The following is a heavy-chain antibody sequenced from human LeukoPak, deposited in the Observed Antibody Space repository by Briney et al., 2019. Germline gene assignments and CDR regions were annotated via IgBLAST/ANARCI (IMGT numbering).Heavy chain of an antibody. D-gene: IGHD6-13*01. CDR2: INSDGSAT. CDR1: GFTFRSYW. Sequence: PGGSLRLSCEASGFTFRSYWMRWVRQAPGKGLVWVSRINSDGSATSYADSVKGRFTISRDNAKATLYLQMNSLRAEDTAVYYCARGHASSWSNWYFDLWGRGTLGTVSS. J-gene: IGHJ2*01. V-gene: IGHV3-74*01. CDR3: ARGHASSWSNWYFDL.